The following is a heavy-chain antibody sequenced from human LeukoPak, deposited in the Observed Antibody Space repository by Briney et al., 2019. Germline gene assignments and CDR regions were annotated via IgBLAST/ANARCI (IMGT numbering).Heavy chain of an antibody. CDR3: ARHQLFSPHYGDYPDYYYGMDV. D-gene: IGHD4-17*01. Sequence: GESLKISCKGSGYSFTSYWIGWVHQMPGKGLEWMGIIYPGDSDTRYSPSFQGQVTISADKSISTAYLQWSSLKASDTAMYYCARHQLFSPHYGDYPDYYYGMDVWGQGTTVTVSS. V-gene: IGHV5-51*07. J-gene: IGHJ6*02. CDR1: GYSFTSYW. CDR2: IYPGDSDT.